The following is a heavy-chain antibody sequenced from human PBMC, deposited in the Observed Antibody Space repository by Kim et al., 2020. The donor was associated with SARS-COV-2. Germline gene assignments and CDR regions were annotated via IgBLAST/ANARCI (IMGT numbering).Heavy chain of an antibody. D-gene: IGHD1-26*01. Sequence: GGSLTLSCAGSGFSFSTCCFHWVRQAPGKGLEWLAFIWSAGSNQYYADSMKGRFTISRDTSKNTVFLQMSGLSADDTAVYYCARDGKDWDVDYWGQGTLVTVSS. CDR1: GFSFSTCC. J-gene: IGHJ4*01. CDR2: IWSAGSNQ. CDR3: ARDGKDWDVDY. V-gene: IGHV3-33*01.